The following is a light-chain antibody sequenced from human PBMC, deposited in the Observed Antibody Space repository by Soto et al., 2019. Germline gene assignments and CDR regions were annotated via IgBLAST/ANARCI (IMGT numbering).Light chain of an antibody. J-gene: IGLJ3*02. CDR3: SSYTTTNTLL. Sequence: QSALTQPASVSGSPGQSITISCTGTSSDVGSYNLVSWYQQHPGKAPKLMIYEVINRPSGLSNRFSGSKSGNTASLTISGLQAEDEADYYCSSYTTTNTLLFGGGTKLTVL. V-gene: IGLV2-14*02. CDR2: EVI. CDR1: SSDVGSYNL.